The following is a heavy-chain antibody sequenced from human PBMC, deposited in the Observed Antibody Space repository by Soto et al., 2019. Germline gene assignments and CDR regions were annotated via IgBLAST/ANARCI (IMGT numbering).Heavy chain of an antibody. CDR2: IYHSGST. CDR1: GLSITTSNW. J-gene: IGHJ4*02. V-gene: IGHV4-4*02. CDR3: AKGGRVYYCSGSYFDS. D-gene: IGHD3-10*01. Sequence: QVQLQESGPGLVKPSGTLSLTCAVSGLSITTSNWWSWARQSPGKGLEWIGEIYHSGSTNYNPSLQSRVTISVDKSTNHFSLHLSSVNAADTAVYFCAKGGRVYYCSGSYFDSWGQGILVTVSS.